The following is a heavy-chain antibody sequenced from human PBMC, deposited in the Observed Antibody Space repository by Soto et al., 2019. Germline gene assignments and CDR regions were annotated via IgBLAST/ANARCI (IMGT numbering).Heavy chain of an antibody. J-gene: IGHJ4*02. Sequence: EVQLLESGGGLVQPGGSLRLSCAASGFTFSDHAMTWVRQAPGKGLEWVSTTSNNADRTFYADSVRGRFTVSRDSSNNTVYLQMHSLRVEDTAVYFCAKPPLYSSGGYFYTWGQGTLVTVSS. V-gene: IGHV3-23*01. CDR3: AKPPLYSSGGYFYT. CDR1: GFTFSDHA. CDR2: TSNNADRT. D-gene: IGHD6-19*01.